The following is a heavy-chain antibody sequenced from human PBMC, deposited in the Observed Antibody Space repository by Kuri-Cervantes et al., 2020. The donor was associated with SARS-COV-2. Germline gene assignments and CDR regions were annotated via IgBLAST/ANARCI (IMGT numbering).Heavy chain of an antibody. CDR3: ARETAFGVVIGFDY. J-gene: IGHJ4*02. Sequence: GESLKISCAASGFTVSSNYMSWVRQAPGKGLEWVSVIYSGGSTYYADSVKGRFTISRDNSKNTLYLQMNSLRAEDTAVYYCARETAFGVVIGFDYWGQGTRV. CDR2: IYSGGST. CDR1: GFTVSSNY. V-gene: IGHV3-66*01. D-gene: IGHD3-3*01.